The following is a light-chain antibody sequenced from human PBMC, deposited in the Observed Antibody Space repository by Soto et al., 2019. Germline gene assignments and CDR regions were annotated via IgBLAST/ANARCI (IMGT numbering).Light chain of an antibody. CDR1: ESVLYSSNNKNY. J-gene: IGKJ5*01. V-gene: IGKV4-1*01. Sequence: DIVMTHSPDSLHVCLGERATINCKSSESVLYSSNNKNYLAWYQQKVGQPPKLLIYWASTRESGVPDRFSGSGSGTDFTLTISSLRAEDVAVYYCQQYYTSPITFGQGTRLEIK. CDR2: WAS. CDR3: QQYYTSPIT.